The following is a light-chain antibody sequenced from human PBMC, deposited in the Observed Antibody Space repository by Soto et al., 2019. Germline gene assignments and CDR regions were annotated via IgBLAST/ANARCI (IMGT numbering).Light chain of an antibody. V-gene: IGKV2-30*01. CDR1: QSLVYSDGNTY. Sequence: DVVMTQSPLSLPVTLGQPASISCRSSQSLVYSDGNTYLNWFQQRPGQSPRRLIYKVSNRDSGVPDRFNGSGSGTDFTLKISRVEAEDVRVYYCMQGTHWPPYTFGQGTKLEIK. J-gene: IGKJ2*01. CDR2: KVS. CDR3: MQGTHWPPYT.